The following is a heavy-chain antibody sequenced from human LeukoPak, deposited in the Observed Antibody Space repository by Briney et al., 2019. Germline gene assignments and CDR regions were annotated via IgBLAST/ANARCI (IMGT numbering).Heavy chain of an antibody. CDR1: GFTFSSYA. D-gene: IGHD3-16*01. CDR2: ISYDGSNK. V-gene: IGHV3-30-3*01. Sequence: GGSLRLSCAASGFTFSSYAMHRVRQAPGKGLEWVAVISYDGSNKYYADSVKGRFTISRDNSKNTLYLQMNSLRAEDTAVYYCARANYDYALSGGAADYWGQGTLVTVSS. CDR3: ARANYDYALSGGAADY. J-gene: IGHJ4*02.